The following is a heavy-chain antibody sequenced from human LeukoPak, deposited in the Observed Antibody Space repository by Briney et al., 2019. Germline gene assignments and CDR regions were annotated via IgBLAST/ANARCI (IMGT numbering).Heavy chain of an antibody. V-gene: IGHV1-2*02. CDR2: INPNSGGT. CDR1: GYTFTSYD. Sequence: ASVKVSCKASGYTFTSYDINWVRQATGQGLEWMGWINPNSGGTNYAQKFQGRVTMTRDTSISTAYLQWSSLKASDTAMYYCARGLHIVATIRDLNWFDPWGQGTLVTVSS. J-gene: IGHJ5*02. D-gene: IGHD5-12*01. CDR3: ARGLHIVATIRDLNWFDP.